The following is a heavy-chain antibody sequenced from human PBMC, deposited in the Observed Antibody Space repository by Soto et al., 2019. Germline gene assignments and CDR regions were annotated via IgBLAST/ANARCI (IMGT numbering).Heavy chain of an antibody. Sequence: QVQLQESGPGLVKPSETLSLTCSVSGDSISSYYWSWIRQSAGKGLEWIGRIQNSGNAYYNPSLEGRVTISEDTSKNQFSLKVSSVTAADTAVCYCARDGTSSYGLDVWGQGTTVTVSS. D-gene: IGHD2-2*01. J-gene: IGHJ6*02. CDR3: ARDGTSSYGLDV. V-gene: IGHV4-4*07. CDR2: IQNSGNA. CDR1: GDSISSYY.